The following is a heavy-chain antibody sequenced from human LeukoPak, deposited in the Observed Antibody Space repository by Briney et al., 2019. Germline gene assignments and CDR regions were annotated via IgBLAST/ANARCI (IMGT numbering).Heavy chain of an antibody. Sequence: SETLSLTCTVSGGSITDYYWGWIRQPPGKGLEWIGYDYYSGSSNYNPSLKSRVTISVDTSKDQFSLKMSSVTAADTAVYYCARDLKLDGSSGYYAFDIWGQGTMVTVSS. J-gene: IGHJ3*02. V-gene: IGHV4-59*01. CDR3: ARDLKLDGSSGYYAFDI. D-gene: IGHD3-22*01. CDR1: GGSITDYY. CDR2: DYYSGSS.